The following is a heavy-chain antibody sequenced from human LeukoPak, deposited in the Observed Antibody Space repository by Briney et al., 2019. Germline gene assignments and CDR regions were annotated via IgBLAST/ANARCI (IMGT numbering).Heavy chain of an antibody. J-gene: IGHJ4*02. Sequence: PGGSLRLSCAASGFTVSSNYMSWVRQAPGKGLEWVSVIYSGGSTYYADSVKGRFTISRDNSKNTLYLQMNSLRAEDTAVYYRAKGPLRGTAAAIDYWGQGTLVTVSS. D-gene: IGHD2-2*01. CDR2: IYSGGST. CDR1: GFTVSSNY. V-gene: IGHV3-53*01. CDR3: AKGPLRGTAAAIDY.